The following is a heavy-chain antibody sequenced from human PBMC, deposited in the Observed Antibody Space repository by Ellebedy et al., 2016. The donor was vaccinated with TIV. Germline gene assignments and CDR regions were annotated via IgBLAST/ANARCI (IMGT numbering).Heavy chain of an antibody. D-gene: IGHD1-14*01. Sequence: MPSDTLSLTCTFSGGSLTNHSWSWIRQPPGKGLEWIASIYYSGTTNYNPSLKSRVPISVDTSKNQISLTLMSSVSAARTAVYYCASVAITGAEGGGFFDLWGRGTLVTVSS. CDR1: GGSLTNHS. J-gene: IGHJ2*01. V-gene: IGHV4-59*11. CDR3: ASVAITGAEGGGFFDL. CDR2: IYYSGTT.